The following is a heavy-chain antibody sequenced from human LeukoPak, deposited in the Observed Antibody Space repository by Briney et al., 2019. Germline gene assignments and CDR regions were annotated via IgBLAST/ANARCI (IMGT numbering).Heavy chain of an antibody. CDR1: GFTFSSYN. Sequence: GGSLRLSCAASGFTFSSYNMNWVRQAPGKGLEWVSSISSGSSYIYYADSVKGRFTISRDNSKNTLHLQMNSLRAEDTAVYYCAKAKSGWHLFDYWGQGTLVTVSS. CDR3: AKAKSGWHLFDY. CDR2: ISSGSSYI. D-gene: IGHD6-19*01. J-gene: IGHJ4*02. V-gene: IGHV3-21*04.